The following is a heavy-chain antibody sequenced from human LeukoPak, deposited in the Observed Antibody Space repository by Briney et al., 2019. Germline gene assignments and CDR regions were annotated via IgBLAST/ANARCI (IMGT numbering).Heavy chain of an antibody. Sequence: SETLSLTCTVSGGSINSKNYYWGWIRQPPGKGLDWIGNIYNSGSTFANPSLKNRLTMSLDMSRNSFSLQLSSVTAADTAVYYCARVIQSSGWPFSGQYYYYMDVWGKGTTVTISS. D-gene: IGHD6-19*01. CDR3: ARVIQSSGWPFSGQYYYYMDV. CDR1: GGSINSKNYY. J-gene: IGHJ6*03. V-gene: IGHV4-39*07. CDR2: IYNSGST.